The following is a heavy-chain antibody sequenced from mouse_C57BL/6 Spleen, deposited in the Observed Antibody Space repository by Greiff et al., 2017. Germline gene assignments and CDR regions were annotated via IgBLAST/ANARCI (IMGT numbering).Heavy chain of an antibody. CDR3: ARIALYYAGAMDY. CDR1: GYSITSGYY. CDR2: ISYDGIN. D-gene: IGHD2-1*01. Sequence: VQLQQSGPGLVKPSQSLSLTCSVTGYSITSGYYWNWIRQFPGNKLEWMGYISYDGINNYNPSLKNRISITRDTSKNQFFLKLNSVTTEDTATYYCARIALYYAGAMDYWGQGTSVTVSS. J-gene: IGHJ4*01. V-gene: IGHV3-6*01.